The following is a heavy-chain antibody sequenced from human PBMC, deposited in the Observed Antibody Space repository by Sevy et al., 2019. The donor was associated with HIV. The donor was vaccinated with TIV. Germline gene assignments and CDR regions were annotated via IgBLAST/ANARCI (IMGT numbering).Heavy chain of an antibody. J-gene: IGHJ4*01. CDR3: ARVTWNDRTIDF. V-gene: IGHV3-13*01. D-gene: IGHD1-1*01. CDR1: GFTLSNYD. CDR2: IGNAGNT. Sequence: GGSLRLSCAASGFTLSNYDMHWVRHSTGKGLEWVSAIGNAGNTFCADSVRGRFTIFREDSKSSLYLQMNSLRAGDTAVYYCARVTWNDRTIDFWGHGTLVTVSS.